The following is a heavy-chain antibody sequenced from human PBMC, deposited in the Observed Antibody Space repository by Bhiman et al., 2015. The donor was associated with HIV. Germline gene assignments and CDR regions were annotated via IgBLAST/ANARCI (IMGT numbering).Heavy chain of an antibody. J-gene: IGHJ3*02. CDR3: AKKRSAYCGGDCSGGVSDGFDI. V-gene: IGHV3-30*18. Sequence: QVQLVESGGGVVQPGRSLSLSCAASGFIFNSYGMHWVRQAPGKGLEWVAIISYDGSNEYYVDSVKGRFTISRDNSKNTLYLQMHSLRAEDTAMYFCAKKRSAYCGGDCSGGVSDGFDIWGQGTMVTVTS. CDR2: ISYDGSNE. D-gene: IGHD2-21*01. CDR1: GFIFNSYG.